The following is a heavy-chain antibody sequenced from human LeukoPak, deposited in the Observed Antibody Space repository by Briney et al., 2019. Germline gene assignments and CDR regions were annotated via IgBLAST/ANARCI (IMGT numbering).Heavy chain of an antibody. CDR3: AKRDNSGWYYFDF. D-gene: IGHD6-19*01. Sequence: GGSLRLSCAASGFTVRSYAMSWVRQAPGKGLEWVSLFSRSGGTYYADSVKGRFTISRDNSKSTLYLQMNSLRAEDTAVYYCAKRDNSGWYYFDFWGQGTLVTVSS. V-gene: IGHV3-23*01. CDR1: GFTVRSYA. CDR2: FSRSGGT. J-gene: IGHJ4*02.